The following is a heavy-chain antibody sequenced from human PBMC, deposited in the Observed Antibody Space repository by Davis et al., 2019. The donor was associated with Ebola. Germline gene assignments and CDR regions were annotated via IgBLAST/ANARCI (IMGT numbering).Heavy chain of an antibody. CDR2: ISGSGGST. CDR1: GFTFSSYA. D-gene: IGHD4-17*01. CDR3: ASPSFSTVTSRYYYYGMDV. V-gene: IGHV3-23*01. Sequence: GGSLRLSCAASGFTFSSYAMRWVRQAPGKGLEWVSAISGSGGSTYYADSVKGRFTISRDNSKNTLYLQMNSLRAEDTAVYYCASPSFSTVTSRYYYYGMDVWGQGTTVTVSS. J-gene: IGHJ6*02.